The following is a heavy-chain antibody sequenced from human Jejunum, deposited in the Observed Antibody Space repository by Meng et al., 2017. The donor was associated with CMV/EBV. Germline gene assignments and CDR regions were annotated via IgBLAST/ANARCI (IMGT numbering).Heavy chain of an antibody. CDR2: FYPGDSDT. Sequence: SGYSFTDFWIGWVRQMPGKGLEWMGLFYPGDSDTRYNPTFQGQVTMSADKSISTVYLQWSSLRASDTGIYYCATQTGLGNDAFDIWGQGTRVTVSS. CDR3: ATQTGLGNDAFDI. D-gene: IGHD3/OR15-3a*01. J-gene: IGHJ3*02. V-gene: IGHV5-51*01. CDR1: GYSFTDFW.